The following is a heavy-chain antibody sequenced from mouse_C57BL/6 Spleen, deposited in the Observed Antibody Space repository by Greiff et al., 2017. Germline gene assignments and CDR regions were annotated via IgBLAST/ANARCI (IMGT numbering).Heavy chain of an antibody. J-gene: IGHJ2*01. V-gene: IGHV5-16*01. CDR1: GFTFSDYY. CDR2: INYDGSST. D-gene: IGHD4-1*01. CDR3: ARGLTGFDY. Sequence: EVKVVESEGGLVQPGSSMKLSCTASGFTFSDYYMAWVRQVPEKGLEWVANINYDGSSTYYLDSLKSRFIISRDNAKNILYLQMSSLKSEDTATYYCARGLTGFDYWGQGTTLTVSS.